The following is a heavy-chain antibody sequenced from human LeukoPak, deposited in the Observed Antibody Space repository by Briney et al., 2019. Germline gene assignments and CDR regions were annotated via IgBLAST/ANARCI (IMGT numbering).Heavy chain of an antibody. Sequence: GGSLRLSCAASGFTFSDYYMSWIRQAPGKGLEWVSYISSSGSTIYYADSVQGRFTISRDNAKNSLYLQMNSLRAEDTAVYYCARRNEVSWFNTDAFDIWGQGTMVTVSS. CDR3: ARRNEVSWFNTDAFDI. D-gene: IGHD1-1*01. CDR2: ISSSGSTI. CDR1: GFTFSDYY. V-gene: IGHV3-11*01. J-gene: IGHJ3*02.